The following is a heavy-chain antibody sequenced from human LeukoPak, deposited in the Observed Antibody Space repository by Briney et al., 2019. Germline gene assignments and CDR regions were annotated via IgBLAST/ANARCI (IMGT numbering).Heavy chain of an antibody. Sequence: PSETLSLTCTVSGDFIRSGRYYWGWIRQSPGKGLEWMGSIYSTGNTHYNPSLESRLIISVDTSKNSFSLKLSSVTAADTAVYFCARDLWSTAAGIFDFWGQGALVTVSS. CDR1: GDFIRSGRYY. CDR2: IYSTGNT. CDR3: ARDLWSTAAGIFDF. V-gene: IGHV4-39*07. J-gene: IGHJ4*02. D-gene: IGHD6-25*01.